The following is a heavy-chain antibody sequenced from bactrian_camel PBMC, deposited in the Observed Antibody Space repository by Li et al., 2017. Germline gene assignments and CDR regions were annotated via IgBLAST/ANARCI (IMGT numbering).Heavy chain of an antibody. Sequence: VQLEESGGGLVQPGGSLRLSCAASGFTFSSVGMSWVRQAPGKGLEWVSGIYSDGINTYYAESVKGRFTISGDNAKNTVTLQLNSLKIEDTAMYYCANLDGHYWGQGTQVTVS. CDR3: ANLDGHY. CDR1: GFTFSSVG. V-gene: IGHV3S6*01. CDR2: IYSDGINT. J-gene: IGHJ4*01.